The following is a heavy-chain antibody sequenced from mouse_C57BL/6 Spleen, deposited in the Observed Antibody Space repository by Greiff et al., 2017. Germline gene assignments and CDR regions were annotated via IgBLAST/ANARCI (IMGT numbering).Heavy chain of an antibody. Sequence: VQLKESGPGLVKPSQSLSLTCSVTGYSITSGYYWNWIRQFPGNKLEWMGYISYDGSNNYNPSLKNRISITRDTSKNQFFLKLNSVTTEDTATYYCARYDGYYPFAYWGQGTLVTVSA. V-gene: IGHV3-6*01. CDR3: ARYDGYYPFAY. CDR1: GYSITSGYY. CDR2: ISYDGSN. D-gene: IGHD2-3*01. J-gene: IGHJ3*01.